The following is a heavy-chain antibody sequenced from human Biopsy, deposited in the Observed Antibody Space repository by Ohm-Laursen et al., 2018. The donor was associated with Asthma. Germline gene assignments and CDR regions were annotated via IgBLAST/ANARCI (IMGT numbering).Heavy chain of an antibody. CDR2: IYYSGST. CDR1: GGSVSSGSYY. CDR3: ARESAGYYGSGSYLGY. D-gene: IGHD3-10*01. J-gene: IGHJ4*02. V-gene: IGHV4-61*01. Sequence: GTLSLTCTVSGGSVSSGSYYWSWIRQPPGKGLEWIGYIYYSGSTNYNPSLKSRVTISVDTSKNQFSLKLSSVTAADTAVYYCARESAGYYGSGSYLGYWGQGTLVTVSS.